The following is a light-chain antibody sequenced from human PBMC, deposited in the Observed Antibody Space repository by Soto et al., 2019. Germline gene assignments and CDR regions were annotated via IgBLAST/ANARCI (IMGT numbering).Light chain of an antibody. J-gene: IGKJ1*01. Sequence: EIVLTQSPGTLPLSPGERATLSCRASQSVSSSYLAWYQQKPGQAPRLLSYGASSRATGIPDRFSGSGSGTDFTLTISRLEPEDFAVYYCQQYGSSPWTFGQGTKVEIK. V-gene: IGKV3-20*01. CDR3: QQYGSSPWT. CDR1: QSVSSSY. CDR2: GAS.